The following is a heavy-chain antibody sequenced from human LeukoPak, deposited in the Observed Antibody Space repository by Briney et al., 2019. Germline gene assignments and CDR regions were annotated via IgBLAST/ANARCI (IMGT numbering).Heavy chain of an antibody. CDR2: INPNSGGS. D-gene: IGHD5-24*01. CDR3: AGDGYNSRRFFDY. CDR1: GGTFSSYA. Sequence: ASVKVSCKASGGTFSSYAISWVRQAPGQGLEWMGWINPNSGGSNYAQKFQGRVTMTSDTSINTAYMELSRPISDDTAVYYCAGDGYNSRRFFDYWGQGTLVTVSS. J-gene: IGHJ4*02. V-gene: IGHV1-2*02.